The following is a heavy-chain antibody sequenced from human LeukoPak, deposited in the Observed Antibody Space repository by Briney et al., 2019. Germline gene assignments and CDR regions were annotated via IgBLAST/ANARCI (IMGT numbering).Heavy chain of an antibody. CDR2: INPNSGGT. D-gene: IGHD3-16*01. J-gene: IGHJ3*02. V-gene: IGHV1-2*02. Sequence: ASVKVSCKASGYTITDYYIHWVRQAPGQGLEWMGWINPNSGGTNYAQKFQGRVTMTRDTSINTAYMELSRLTSDDTAVYFCATWGLHFDIWGQGTMVTVAS. CDR3: ATWGLHFDI. CDR1: GYTITDYY.